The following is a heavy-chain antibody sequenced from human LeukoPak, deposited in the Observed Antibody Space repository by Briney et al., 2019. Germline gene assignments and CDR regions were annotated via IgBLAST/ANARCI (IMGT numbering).Heavy chain of an antibody. CDR3: AKDTPYYDILTGYDY. J-gene: IGHJ4*02. CDR1: GFTFSSYA. V-gene: IGHV3-23*01. CDR2: ISGSGGST. Sequence: PGGSLRLSCAASGFTFSSYAMSWVRQAPGKGLEWVSAISGSGGSTYYADSVKGRFTISRDTSKNTLYLQMNSLRAEDTAVYYCAKDTPYYDILTGYDYWGQGTLVTVSS. D-gene: IGHD3-9*01.